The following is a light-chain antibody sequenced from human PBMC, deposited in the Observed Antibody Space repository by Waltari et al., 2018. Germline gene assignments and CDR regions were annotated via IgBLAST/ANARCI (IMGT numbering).Light chain of an antibody. Sequence: SYELTQPPSVSVSPGQTARIPCSGDALPKKSAYWYQQKSGQAPVLVIYEDSKRPSGIPGRFSGSSSGTTATLTISGAQVEDEADYYCYSTDSSGHDRVFGGGTKLTVL. CDR1: ALPKKS. J-gene: IGLJ3*02. CDR2: EDS. CDR3: YSTDSSGHDRV. V-gene: IGLV3-10*01.